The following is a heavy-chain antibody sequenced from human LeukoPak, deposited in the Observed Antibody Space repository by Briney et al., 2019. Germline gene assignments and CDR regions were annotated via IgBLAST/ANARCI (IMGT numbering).Heavy chain of an antibody. D-gene: IGHD6-19*01. CDR3: ARVGLAGRYDAFDI. V-gene: IGHV1-2*04. J-gene: IGHJ3*02. Sequence: GASVKVSCKASGYTFTGYYMHWVRQAPGQGLEWMGWINPNSGGTNYAQKFQGWVTMTRDTSISTAYMELSRLRSDDTAVYYCARVGLAGRYDAFDIWGQGTMVTVSS. CDR2: INPNSGGT. CDR1: GYTFTGYY.